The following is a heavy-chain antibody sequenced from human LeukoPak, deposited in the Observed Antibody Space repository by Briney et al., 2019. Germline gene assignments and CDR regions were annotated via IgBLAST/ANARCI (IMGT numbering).Heavy chain of an antibody. CDR3: ARGTTNALSFDC. J-gene: IGHJ4*02. V-gene: IGHV1-18*01. D-gene: IGHD1-1*01. CDR1: GYTFTNYG. CDR2: ISAHNGNT. Sequence: ASVKVSCKASGYTFTNYGISWVRQAPGQGLEWMGWISAHNGNTNYAQKLQGRVTMTTDTSTSTAYMELRSLRSDDTAVCYCARGTTNALSFDCWGQGTLVTVSS.